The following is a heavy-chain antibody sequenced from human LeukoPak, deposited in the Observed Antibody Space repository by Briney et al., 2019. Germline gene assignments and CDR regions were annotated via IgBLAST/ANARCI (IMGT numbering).Heavy chain of an antibody. CDR3: ARDRGYNAFDI. Sequence: GGSLRLSCAASGFTFSSYWMSWVRQAPGKGLEWVANIKQDGSEKYYVDSVKGRFTISRDNAKNSMYLQMHSLRVDDTAEYYCARDRGYNAFDIWGQGTMVTVSS. D-gene: IGHD5-18*01. V-gene: IGHV3-7*01. J-gene: IGHJ3*02. CDR2: IKQDGSEK. CDR1: GFTFSSYW.